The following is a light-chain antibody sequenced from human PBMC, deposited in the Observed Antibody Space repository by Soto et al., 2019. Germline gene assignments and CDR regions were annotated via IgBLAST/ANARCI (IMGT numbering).Light chain of an antibody. V-gene: IGKV1-39*01. Sequence: DIQMTQSPSSLSASVGDRVTITCRARQSIRSDLNWYQQKPGKAPKLLIYAASSLQSGVPSRFSGSGSGTDFTLTISSLQPEDFATYYCQQSYSTPPYTFGQGTKLEIK. CDR2: AAS. CDR1: QSIRSD. J-gene: IGKJ2*01. CDR3: QQSYSTPPYT.